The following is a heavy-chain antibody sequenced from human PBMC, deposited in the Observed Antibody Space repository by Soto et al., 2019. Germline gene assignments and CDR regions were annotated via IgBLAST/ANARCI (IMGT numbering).Heavy chain of an antibody. J-gene: IGHJ5*02. CDR3: ARVGGCSSTSCYEAYNWFDP. CDR1: GFTFSSYS. V-gene: IGHV3-48*02. D-gene: IGHD2-2*01. CDR2: ISSSSSTI. Sequence: VGSLRLSCAASGFTFSSYSMNWVRQAPGKGLEWVSYISSSSSTIYYADSVKGRFTISRDNAKNSLYLQMNSLRDEDTAVYYCARVGGCSSTSCYEAYNWFDPWGQGTLVTVSS.